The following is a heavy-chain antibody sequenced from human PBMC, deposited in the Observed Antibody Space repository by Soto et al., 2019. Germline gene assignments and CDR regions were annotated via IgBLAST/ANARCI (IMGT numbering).Heavy chain of an antibody. D-gene: IGHD3-3*01. J-gene: IGHJ4*02. V-gene: IGHV3-23*01. CDR2: ISGSGTST. CDR1: GLSFCIYA. CDR3: AKSLYALFSLGDFKY. Sequence: RLSRAACGLSFCIYAFNLLRQEQGKGLEWVAEISGSGTSTYYAPSVNGRFIISSDSSKNTLYLRMYSLRAEDTAMYYCAKSLYALFSLGDFKYWGQGALV.